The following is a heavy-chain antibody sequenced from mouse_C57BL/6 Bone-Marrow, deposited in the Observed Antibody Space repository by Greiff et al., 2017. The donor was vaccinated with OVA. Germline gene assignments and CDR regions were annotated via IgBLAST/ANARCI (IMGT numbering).Heavy chain of an antibody. J-gene: IGHJ4*01. CDR2: ISYSGST. Sequence: DVKLVESGPGMVKPSQSLSLTCTVTGYSITSGYDWHWIRHFPGNKLEWMGYISYSGSTNYNPSLKSRISITHDTSKNHFFLKLNSVTTEDTATYYCARGGYGSRYAMDYWGQGTSVTVSS. CDR1: GYSITSGYD. D-gene: IGHD1-1*01. V-gene: IGHV3-1*01. CDR3: ARGGYGSRYAMDY.